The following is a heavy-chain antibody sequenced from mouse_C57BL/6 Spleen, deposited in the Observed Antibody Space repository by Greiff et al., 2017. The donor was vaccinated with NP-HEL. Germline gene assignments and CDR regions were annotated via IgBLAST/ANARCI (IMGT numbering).Heavy chain of an antibody. D-gene: IGHD1-1*01. CDR1: GYAFTNYL. CDR3: ARNGGYYYGSSYYAMDY. CDR2: INPGSGGT. Sequence: QVQLKQSGAELVRPGTSVKVSCKASGYAFTNYLIEWVKQRPGQGLEWIGVINPGSGGTNYNEKFKGKATLTADKSSSTAYMQLSSLTSEDSAVYFCARNGGYYYGSSYYAMDYWGQGTSVTVSS. J-gene: IGHJ4*01. V-gene: IGHV1-54*01.